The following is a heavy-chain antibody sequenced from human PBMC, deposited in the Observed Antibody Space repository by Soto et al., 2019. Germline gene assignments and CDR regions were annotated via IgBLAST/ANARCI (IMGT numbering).Heavy chain of an antibody. Sequence: GPTLVNPTQTLTLTCTFSGFSLSTPGVGVNWIRQPPGKALEWLALIYWHDNKRYSPSLKSRLTITKDTSKNQVVLTMANMDPVDTATYYCAHRGGATVGLYYFDYWGQGALVTVSS. V-gene: IGHV2-5*01. CDR3: AHRGGATVGLYYFDY. D-gene: IGHD3-16*01. J-gene: IGHJ4*02. CDR2: IYWHDNK. CDR1: GFSLSTPGVG.